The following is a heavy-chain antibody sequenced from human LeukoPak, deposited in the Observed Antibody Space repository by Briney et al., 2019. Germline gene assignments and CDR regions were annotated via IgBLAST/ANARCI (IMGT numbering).Heavy chain of an antibody. D-gene: IGHD3-10*01. V-gene: IGHV1-69*13. CDR1: GGTFSSYA. CDR2: IIPIFGTA. Sequence: ASVKVSRKASGGTFSSYAISWVRQAPGQGLEWMGGIIPIFGTANYAQKFQGRVTITADESTSTAYMELSSLRSEDTAVYYCARDLGYYYGSGSYCDYWGQGTLVTVSS. CDR3: ARDLGYYYGSGSYCDY. J-gene: IGHJ4*02.